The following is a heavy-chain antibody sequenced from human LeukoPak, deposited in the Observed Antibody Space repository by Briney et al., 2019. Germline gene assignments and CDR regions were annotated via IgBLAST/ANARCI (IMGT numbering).Heavy chain of an antibody. CDR1: GFTFDDYA. CDR3: AKGVGYCSGGSCYVFDY. CDR2: ISWNSGNI. Sequence: GGSLRLSCAASGFTFDDYAMHWVRQAPGKGLEWVSGISWNSGNIGYADSVKGRFTISRDNAKNSLYLQMNSLRAEDTALYYCAKGVGYCSGGSCYVFDYWGQGTLVTVSS. J-gene: IGHJ4*02. V-gene: IGHV3-9*01. D-gene: IGHD2-15*01.